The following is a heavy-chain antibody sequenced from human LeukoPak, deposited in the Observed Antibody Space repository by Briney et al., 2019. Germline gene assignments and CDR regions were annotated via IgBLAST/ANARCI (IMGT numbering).Heavy chain of an antibody. V-gene: IGHV1-8*01. CDR1: GYTFTSYD. CDR2: MNPNSGNT. CDR3: ARVVGAIYYYYYYMDV. Sequence: ASVKVSCKASGYTFTSYDINWVRQATGQGLEWMGWMNPNSGNTGYAQKFQGRVTMTRNTSISTAYMELSSLRSEDTAVYYCARVVGAIYYYYYYMDVWGKGTTVTISS. J-gene: IGHJ6*03. D-gene: IGHD1-26*01.